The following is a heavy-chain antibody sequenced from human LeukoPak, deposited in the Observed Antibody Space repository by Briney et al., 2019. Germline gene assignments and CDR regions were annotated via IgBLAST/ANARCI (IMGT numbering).Heavy chain of an antibody. Sequence: ASVKVSCKASGYTFTSYGTSWVRQAPGQGLEWMGWISAYNGNTNYAQKLQGRVTMTTDTSTSTACMELRSLRSDDTAVYYCAREIAAAGTAFDYWGQGTLVTVSS. J-gene: IGHJ4*02. CDR3: AREIAAAGTAFDY. D-gene: IGHD6-13*01. CDR1: GYTFTSYG. V-gene: IGHV1-18*01. CDR2: ISAYNGNT.